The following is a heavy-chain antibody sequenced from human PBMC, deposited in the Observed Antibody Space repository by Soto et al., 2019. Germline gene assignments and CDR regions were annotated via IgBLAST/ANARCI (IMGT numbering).Heavy chain of an antibody. J-gene: IGHJ5*02. CDR1: GGSISSSSYF. Sequence: SETLSLTCTVSGGSISSSSYFWGWIRQPPGKGLEWIGSMYYSGTTYYNPSLKSRVTISVDTSKNQFSLKLSSVTAADTAVYYCARSVFPWGQGTLVTVSS. CDR3: ARSVFP. CDR2: MYYSGTT. V-gene: IGHV4-39*07.